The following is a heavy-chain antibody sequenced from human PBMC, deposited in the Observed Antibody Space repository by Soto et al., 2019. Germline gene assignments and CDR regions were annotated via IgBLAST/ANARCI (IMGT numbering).Heavy chain of an antibody. V-gene: IGHV1-18*01. CDR2: ISHYNSHT. D-gene: IGHD1-26*01. J-gene: IGHJ4*02. CDR1: GDPFSNYG. CDR3: ARHMDSGAYYPFDY. Sequence: SVKVSCKASGDPFSNYGSNWVRQAPGQGLEWMGWISHYNSHTNDAQNLPGRVTMSTDTSTNTAYMELRSLRSDDTAVYYCARHMDSGAYYPFDYWRQATLVTVSS.